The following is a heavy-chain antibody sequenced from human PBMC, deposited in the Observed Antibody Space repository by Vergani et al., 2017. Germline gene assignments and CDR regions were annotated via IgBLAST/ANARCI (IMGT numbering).Heavy chain of an antibody. J-gene: IGHJ4*02. V-gene: IGHV5-51*01. D-gene: IGHD2-21*01. CDR2: INPIDSKI. CDR1: GGTFSSYA. Sequence: VQLVQSGAEVKKPGSSVKVSCKASGGTFSSYAISWVRQAPGQGLEWMGNINPIDSKIAYSPSFQGQAIMSLDKSITTAYLQWRSLKASDTAIYYCTRHVPCGDGACLHFDHWGQGTQVTVSS. CDR3: TRHVPCGDGACLHFDH.